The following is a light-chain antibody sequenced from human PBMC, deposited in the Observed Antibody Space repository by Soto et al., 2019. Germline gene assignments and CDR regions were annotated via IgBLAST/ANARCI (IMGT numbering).Light chain of an antibody. Sequence: QSALTQPPSASGSPGQSVTISCTGTSSNIGGYNDVSWYQQHPGKAPKLMIYEVSKRPSGVPDRFSGSKSGTTASLTVSGLQAEDEADYYCSSYAGSNSSLYVFGTGTKLTVL. CDR3: SSYAGSNSSLYV. V-gene: IGLV2-8*01. J-gene: IGLJ1*01. CDR1: SSNIGGYND. CDR2: EVS.